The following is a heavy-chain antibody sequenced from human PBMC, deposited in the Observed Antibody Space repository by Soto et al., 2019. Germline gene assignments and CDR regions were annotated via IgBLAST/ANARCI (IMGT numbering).Heavy chain of an antibody. V-gene: IGHV3-21*01. Sequence: EMQLVESGGGLVKPGGSLRLSCAASGFIFSTYSMDWVRQAPGKGLEWVASISPSGSYMYYGDSLKGRFTVSRDNAKNSLYLQMDSLRADDTAIYYCARFGLVTFDCWGQGTLVTVSS. D-gene: IGHD3-3*01. CDR2: ISPSGSYM. CDR1: GFIFSTYS. J-gene: IGHJ4*02. CDR3: ARFGLVTFDC.